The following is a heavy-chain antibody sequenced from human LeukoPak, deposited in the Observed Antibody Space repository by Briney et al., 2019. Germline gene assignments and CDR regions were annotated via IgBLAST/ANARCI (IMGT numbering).Heavy chain of an antibody. Sequence: PGGSLRLSCAASGFTFSSYAMHWVRQAPGKGLEWVAVISYDGSNKYYADSVKGRFTISRDNSKNTLYLQMNSLRAEDTAVYYCAKAPFRLVTDFDYWGQGTLVTVSS. CDR2: ISYDGSNK. CDR1: GFTFSSYA. V-gene: IGHV3-30-3*01. CDR3: AKAPFRLVTDFDY. D-gene: IGHD4-11*01. J-gene: IGHJ4*02.